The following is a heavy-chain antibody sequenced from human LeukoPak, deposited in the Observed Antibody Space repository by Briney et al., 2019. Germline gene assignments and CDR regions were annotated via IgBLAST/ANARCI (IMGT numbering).Heavy chain of an antibody. V-gene: IGHV5-51*01. CDR1: GYSFTSYW. Sequence: GESLKISCKGSGYSFTSYWIGWVRQMPGKGLEWMGIIHPGDSDTRYSPSFQGQVTISADKSISTAYLQWSSLKASDTAMYYCARHPYCSGGSCYRHAYFDYWGQGTLVTVSS. CDR2: IHPGDSDT. CDR3: ARHPYCSGGSCYRHAYFDY. D-gene: IGHD2-15*01. J-gene: IGHJ4*02.